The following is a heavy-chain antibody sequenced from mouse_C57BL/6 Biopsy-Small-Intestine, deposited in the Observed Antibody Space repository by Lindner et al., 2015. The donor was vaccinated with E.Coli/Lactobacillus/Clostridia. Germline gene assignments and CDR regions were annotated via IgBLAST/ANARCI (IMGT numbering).Heavy chain of an antibody. V-gene: IGHV1-4*01. CDR2: VSAYNGNT. CDR3: ARGNSMIRGAESGY. D-gene: IGHD2-4*01. J-gene: IGHJ4*01. CDR1: GYSFRSYA. Sequence: SVKVSCKNSGYSFRSYAINWVRQAPGQGLEWMGWVSAYNGNTRYAQKVQGRVTMTADTSTDTAYMELRSLTYDDTAIYYCARGNSMIRGAESGYWGQGTLVTVAS.